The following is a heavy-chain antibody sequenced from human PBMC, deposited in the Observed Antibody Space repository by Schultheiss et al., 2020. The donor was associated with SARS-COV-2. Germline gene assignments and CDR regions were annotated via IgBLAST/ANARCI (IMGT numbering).Heavy chain of an antibody. D-gene: IGHD5-18*01. J-gene: IGHJ5*02. CDR3: ARYTAMAINWFDP. V-gene: IGHV4-61*01. Sequence: SETLSLTCTVSGGSVSSASDHWSWIRQSPGKGLEWIGYIYYNGNTNCNPSLKSRVTMSIDTSKNQFSLKMSSVTAADTAVYYCARYTAMAINWFDPWGQGTLVTVSS. CDR2: IYYNGNT. CDR1: GGSVSSASDH.